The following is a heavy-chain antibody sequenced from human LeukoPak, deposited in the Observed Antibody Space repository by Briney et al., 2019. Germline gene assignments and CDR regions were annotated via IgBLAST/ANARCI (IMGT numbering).Heavy chain of an antibody. CDR2: IYPSGST. J-gene: IGHJ4*02. CDR3: AIRTPNPGDC. CDR1: GASISSSNW. Sequence: SETLSLTCAVSGASISSSNWWSWIRQPPGKGLEWVGEIYPSGSTAYNPSLNSRVTISVDKSKNQFSVNLTSVTAADTAVYYCAIRTPNPGDCWGQGSLVTVSS. V-gene: IGHV4-4*02. D-gene: IGHD1-14*01.